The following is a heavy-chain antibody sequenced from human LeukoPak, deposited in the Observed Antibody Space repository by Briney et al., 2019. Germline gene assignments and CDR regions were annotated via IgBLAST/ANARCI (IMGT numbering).Heavy chain of an antibody. D-gene: IGHD2-15*01. CDR3: AKDVVADPDY. CDR1: GFTFSSYG. J-gene: IGHJ4*02. CDR2: ISYDGSNK. Sequence: GGSLRLSCAASGFTFSSYGMHWVRQAPGKGLEWVAVISYDGSNKYYADSVKGRFTISRDNSKNTLYLQMNSLRAEDTAVYYCAKDVVADPDYWGQGTLVTVSS. V-gene: IGHV3-30*18.